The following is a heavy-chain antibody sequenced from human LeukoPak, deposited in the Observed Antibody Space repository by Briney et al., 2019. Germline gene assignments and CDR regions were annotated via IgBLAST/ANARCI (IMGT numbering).Heavy chain of an antibody. CDR3: ARSVGATRSYYYYYMDV. CDR2: IFHSGST. D-gene: IGHD1-26*01. J-gene: IGHJ6*03. V-gene: IGHV4-39*07. CDR1: RGSVSSDSYY. Sequence: SETLSLTCTVSRGSVSSDSYYWGWIRQPPGKGLEWIGNIFHSGSTYYNPSLKSRVTISVDTSKNQFSLKLSSVTAADTAVYYCARSVGATRSYYYYYMDVWGKGTTVTISS.